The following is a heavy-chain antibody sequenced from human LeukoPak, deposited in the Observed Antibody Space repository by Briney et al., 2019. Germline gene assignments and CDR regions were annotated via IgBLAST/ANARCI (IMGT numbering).Heavy chain of an antibody. D-gene: IGHD3-22*01. V-gene: IGHV3-23*01. CDR3: VRDRGWLSNPGYFDY. CDR2: ISGSGDST. J-gene: IGHJ4*02. Sequence: GGSLRLSCAASGFTFSSYAMSWVRQAPGKWLEWVSAISGSGDSTYYADSVKGRFTISRDNAKKSLYLQMNSLRAEDTAVYYCVRDRGWLSNPGYFDYWGRGTLVTVSS. CDR1: GFTFSSYA.